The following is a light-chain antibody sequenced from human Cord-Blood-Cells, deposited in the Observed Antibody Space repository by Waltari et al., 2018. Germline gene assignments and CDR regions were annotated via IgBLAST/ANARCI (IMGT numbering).Light chain of an antibody. J-gene: IGKJ4*01. Sequence: DIVMTQSPLSLPVTPGEPASISCRSSQSLLHSNVYNDLDWYLQKPGQSPQLLIYLGSNRASGVPDRFSGSGSGTDFTLKISRVEAEDVGVYYCMQALQTPLTFGGGTKVEIK. V-gene: IGKV2-28*01. CDR3: MQALQTPLT. CDR1: QSLLHSNVYND. CDR2: LGS.